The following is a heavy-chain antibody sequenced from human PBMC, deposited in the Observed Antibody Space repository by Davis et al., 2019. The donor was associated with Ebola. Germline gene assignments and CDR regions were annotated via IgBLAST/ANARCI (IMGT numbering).Heavy chain of an antibody. Sequence: GGSLRLSCAASGFTVSTNYMHWVRQAPGKGLEWASTLYPDGTTYYTDSVKGRFTISRDNSKNTLYLQMNTLRAGDTAIYYCTRGLVGPTHYWGQGTLVTVSS. J-gene: IGHJ4*02. CDR3: TRGLVGPTHY. CDR1: GFTVSTNY. CDR2: LYPDGTT. D-gene: IGHD1-26*01. V-gene: IGHV3-53*01.